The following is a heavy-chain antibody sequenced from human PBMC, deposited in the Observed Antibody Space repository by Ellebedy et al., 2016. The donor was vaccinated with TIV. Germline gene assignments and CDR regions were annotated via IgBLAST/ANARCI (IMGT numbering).Heavy chain of an antibody. D-gene: IGHD6-19*01. CDR2: IDPSGGGT. V-gene: IGHV1-46*01. Sequence: ASVKVSCXASGYRFSNYYIYWMRQAPGHGLEWMGVIDPSGGGTTYAQTFQGRIILTRDTSTSTAYMDLSALRSEDTAVYYCARYHSSGDDFWGQGTLVTVSS. CDR3: ARYHSSGDDF. J-gene: IGHJ4*02. CDR1: GYRFSNYY.